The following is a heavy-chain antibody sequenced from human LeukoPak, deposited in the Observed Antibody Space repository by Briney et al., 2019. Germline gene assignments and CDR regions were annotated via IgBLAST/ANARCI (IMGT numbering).Heavy chain of an antibody. CDR1: GYTFIGYS. CDR2: ISTNTGNP. Sequence: ASVKVSCKTSGYTFIGYSINWLRQAPGQGLEWMGWISTNTGNPTYAQGFTGRFVFPLDTSVSTAYLQISSLKAEDTAVYYCARDAATINFDSWGQGTLVTVSS. V-gene: IGHV7-4-1*02. D-gene: IGHD5-24*01. CDR3: ARDAATINFDS. J-gene: IGHJ4*02.